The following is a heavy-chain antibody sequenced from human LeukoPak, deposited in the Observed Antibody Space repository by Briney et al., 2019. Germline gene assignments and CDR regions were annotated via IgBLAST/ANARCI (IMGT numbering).Heavy chain of an antibody. Sequence: ASVKVSCKASGYTFGSDDINWVRQATGQGLEWMGWINPNNGNLGYAQKFQGRVTMTRDTSTSTVYMELSSLRSEDTAVYYCARQRGGQYEDAFDIWGQGTVVTVSS. V-gene: IGHV1-8*02. CDR2: INPNNGNL. CDR3: ARQRGGQYEDAFDI. D-gene: IGHD2-8*01. CDR1: GYTFGSDD. J-gene: IGHJ3*02.